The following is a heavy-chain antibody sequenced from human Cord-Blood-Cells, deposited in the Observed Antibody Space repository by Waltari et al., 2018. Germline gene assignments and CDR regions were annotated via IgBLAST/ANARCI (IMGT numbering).Heavy chain of an antibody. CDR1: GGSFSGYY. CDR3: SRRAFYYYISSGYYY. Sequence: QVQLQQWGAGLLKPSETLSLTGAVYGGSFSGYYWSWIRQPPGKGLAWIGEINHSGSTKYSPPLNRRVALSLDPPMTQFGLMVVCVTATSPAVYYCSRRAFYYYISSGYYYCGQGTLATVAS. CDR2: INHSGST. D-gene: IGHD3-22*01. V-gene: IGHV4-34*01. J-gene: IGHJ4*02.